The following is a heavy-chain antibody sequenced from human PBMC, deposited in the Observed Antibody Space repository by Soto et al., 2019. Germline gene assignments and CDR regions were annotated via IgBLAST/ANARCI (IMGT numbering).Heavy chain of an antibody. J-gene: IGHJ6*01. CDR3: ARGTGVSVSDYSGMDV. CDR1: GYTFASSD. V-gene: IGHV1-8*01. Sequence: QVQLVQSGAEVRKPGASVKVSCKASGYTFASSDINWVRQAPGQGLEWMGLMNTNSGNTGYAQKFRGGVTLTRTTSRPTGYMELCRLRSDDTAVYCCARGTGVSVSDYSGMDVWGHGTTVTVSS. CDR2: MNTNSGNT. D-gene: IGHD2-8*01.